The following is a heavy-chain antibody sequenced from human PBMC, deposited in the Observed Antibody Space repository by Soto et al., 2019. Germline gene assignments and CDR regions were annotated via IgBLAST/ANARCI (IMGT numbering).Heavy chain of an antibody. CDR2: IIPIFGTA. CDR3: ERGGSYCVSTSCYNTYYYYGMDV. J-gene: IGHJ6*02. CDR1: GGTFSSYA. D-gene: IGHD2-2*02. Sequence: SVKVSCKASGGTFSSYAITWVRQAPGQGLEWMGGIIPIFGTANYAQKFQGRVMITADESTSTAYMELSSRRSEDTAVYYCERGGSYCVSTSCYNTYYYYGMDVWG. V-gene: IGHV1-69*13.